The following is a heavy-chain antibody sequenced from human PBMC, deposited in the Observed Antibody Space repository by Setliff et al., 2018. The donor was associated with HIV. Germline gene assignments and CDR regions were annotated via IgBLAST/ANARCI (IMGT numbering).Heavy chain of an antibody. V-gene: IGHV4-59*12. CDR3: VTSSSWSSRLNF. D-gene: IGHD2-2*01. Sequence: ASETLSLTCSVSGDSITHYYWNWIRQPPGKGLEWIGNIFDSENNNYNPSLKSRVSMSVDTSKNQFSLELTSVTAADTAVYYCVTSSSWSSRLNFWGPGMLVTVSS. CDR2: IFDSENN. J-gene: IGHJ4*02. CDR1: GDSITHYY.